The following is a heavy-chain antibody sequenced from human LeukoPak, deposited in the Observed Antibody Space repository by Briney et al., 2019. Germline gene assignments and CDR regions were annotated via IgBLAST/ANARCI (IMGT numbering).Heavy chain of an antibody. J-gene: IGHJ4*02. V-gene: IGHV3-30*02. CDR2: IRYDGSNK. D-gene: IGHD5-24*01. Sequence: PGGSLRLSCAASGFIFSNYGMHWVRQAPGKGLEWVAFIRYDGSNKYYVDSVKGRFIISRDNSKNTLYLQMNSLKTEDTAVYYCTSRGMATIDDYWGQGTLVTVSS. CDR1: GFIFSNYG. CDR3: TSRGMATIDDY.